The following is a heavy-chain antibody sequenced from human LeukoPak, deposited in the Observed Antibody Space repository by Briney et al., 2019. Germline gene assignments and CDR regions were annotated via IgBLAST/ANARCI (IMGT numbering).Heavy chain of an antibody. J-gene: IGHJ3*02. CDR1: GDSISSYY. Sequence: SETLSLTCTVSGDSISSYYWSRIRQPAGKGLEWIGRIYTSGSTNYNPSLKSRVTMSVDTSKNQFSLKLSSVTAADTAVYYCAREGQMATITSDAFDIWGQGTMVTVSS. D-gene: IGHD5-24*01. CDR2: IYTSGST. CDR3: AREGQMATITSDAFDI. V-gene: IGHV4-4*07.